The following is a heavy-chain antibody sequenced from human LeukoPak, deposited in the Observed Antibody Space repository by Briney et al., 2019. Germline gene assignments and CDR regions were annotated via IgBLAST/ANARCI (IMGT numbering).Heavy chain of an antibody. J-gene: IGHJ4*02. CDR3: ARVSPGGNSDY. CDR2: IYSSGST. CDR1: GGSISSYY. D-gene: IGHD4-23*01. V-gene: IGHV4-4*07. Sequence: SETLSLTCTVSGGSISSYYWSWIRQPAGKGLEWIGRIYSSGSTNYNPSLKSRVTMSVDMSRNQFSLKLSSVTAADTSVYYCARVSPGGNSDYLGQGTLVTVSS.